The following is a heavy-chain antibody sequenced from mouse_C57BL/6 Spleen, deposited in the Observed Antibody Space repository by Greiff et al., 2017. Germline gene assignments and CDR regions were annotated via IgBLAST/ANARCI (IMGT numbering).Heavy chain of an antibody. CDR2: IDPETGGT. Sequence: QVHVKQSGAELVRPGASVTLSCKASGYTFTDYEMHWVKQTPVHGLEWIGAIDPETGGTAYNQKFKGKAILTADKSSSTAYMELRSLTSEDSAVYYCTRSPSNWEFAYWGQGTLVTVSA. CDR3: TRSPSNWEFAY. CDR1: GYTFTDYE. V-gene: IGHV1-15*01. J-gene: IGHJ3*01. D-gene: IGHD4-1*01.